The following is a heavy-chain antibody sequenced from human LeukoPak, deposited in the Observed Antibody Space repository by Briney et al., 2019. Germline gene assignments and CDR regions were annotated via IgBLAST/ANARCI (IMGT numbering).Heavy chain of an antibody. Sequence: ASETLSLTCTVSGGSISSSSYYWGWIRQPPGKGLERIGSIYYSGSTYYNPSLKSRVTISVDTSKNQFSLKLSSVTAADTAVYYCARSAAYYDFWSGISFDPWGQGTLVTVSS. D-gene: IGHD3-3*01. J-gene: IGHJ5*02. CDR2: IYYSGST. CDR3: ARSAAYYDFWSGISFDP. CDR1: GGSISSSSYY. V-gene: IGHV4-39*01.